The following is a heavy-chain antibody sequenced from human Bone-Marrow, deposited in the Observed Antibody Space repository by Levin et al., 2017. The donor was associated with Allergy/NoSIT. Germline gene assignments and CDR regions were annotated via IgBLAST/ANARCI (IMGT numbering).Heavy chain of an antibody. CDR2: IYHSGST. CDR1: GYSISSGYY. J-gene: IGHJ4*02. V-gene: IGHV4-38-2*01. CDR3: ARGPSRDGPNDY. Sequence: SQTLSLTCAVSGYSISSGYYWGWIRQPPGKGLEWIGSIYHSGSTYYNPSLKSRVTISVDTSKNQFSLKLSSVTAADTAVYYCARGPSRDGPNDYWGQGTLVTVSS. D-gene: IGHD5-24*01.